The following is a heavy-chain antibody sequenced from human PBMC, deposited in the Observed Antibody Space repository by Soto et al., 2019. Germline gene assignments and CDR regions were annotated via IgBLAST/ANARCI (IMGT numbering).Heavy chain of an antibody. D-gene: IGHD3-16*01. J-gene: IGHJ4*02. V-gene: IGHV3-30*03. Sequence: QVQLVESGGGVVQPGRSLRLSCAASGFTFSSYGMHWVRQAPGKGLEWVAVISYDGSNKYYADSVKGRFTISRDNSKNTLYLQMNSLRDEDTAVYYCTLLGGGQNTEYFDYWGQGTLVTVSS. CDR1: GFTFSSYG. CDR3: TLLGGGQNTEYFDY. CDR2: ISYDGSNK.